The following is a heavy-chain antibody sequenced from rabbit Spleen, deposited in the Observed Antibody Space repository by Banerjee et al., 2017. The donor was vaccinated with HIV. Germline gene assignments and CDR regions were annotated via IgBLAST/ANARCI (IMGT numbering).Heavy chain of an antibody. CDR2: TAGGRSAFT. Sequence: QSLEESGGDLVKPGASLTLTCIASGVSFSGNSYMCWVRQAPGKGLEWIACTAGGRSAFTYYASWAKGRFTCSKASSTTVTLQMTSLTAADTATYFCARDTGTSFSTYGMDLWGPGTLVTVS. CDR3: ARDTGTSFSTYGMDL. V-gene: IGHV1S40*01. J-gene: IGHJ6*01. CDR1: GVSFSGNSY. D-gene: IGHD8-1*01.